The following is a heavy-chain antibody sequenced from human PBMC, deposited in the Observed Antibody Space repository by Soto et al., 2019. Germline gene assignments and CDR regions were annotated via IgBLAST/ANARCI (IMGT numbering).Heavy chain of an antibody. J-gene: IGHJ4*02. CDR2: IIPIFGTA. CDR3: AISKHYYDSSGYYGY. Sequence: SVKVSCKASGGTFSSYAISWVRQAPGQGLEWMGGIIPIFGTANYAQKFQGRVTIAADKSTSTAYMELSSLRSEATAVYYCAISKHYYDSSGYYGYWGQGPLVTLS. CDR1: GGTFSSYA. V-gene: IGHV1-69*06. D-gene: IGHD3-22*01.